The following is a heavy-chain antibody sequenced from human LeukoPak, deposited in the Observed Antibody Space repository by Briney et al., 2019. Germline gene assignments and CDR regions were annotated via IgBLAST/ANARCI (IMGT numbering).Heavy chain of an antibody. J-gene: IGHJ4*02. CDR2: ITTYNGEK. Sequence: GASVKVSCKASGYTLSEYGFCWVRQAPGQGLEWVGWITTYNGEKIYSQKFQGRVTMTTDTSSGTYYMELSNLRSDDTAIYYCARVCGNSVCYPLDYWGQGTLVIVSS. D-gene: IGHD2-8*01. V-gene: IGHV1-18*01. CDR3: ARVCGNSVCYPLDY. CDR1: GYTLSEYG.